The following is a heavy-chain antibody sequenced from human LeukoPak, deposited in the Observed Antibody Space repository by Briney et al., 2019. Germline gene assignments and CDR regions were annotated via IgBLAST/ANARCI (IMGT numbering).Heavy chain of an antibody. D-gene: IGHD3-10*01. CDR1: GGSFSGYY. J-gene: IGHJ4*02. CDR3: ARGRLPNRRSGSYYRGRYFDY. V-gene: IGHV4-34*01. CDR2: INHSGST. Sequence: SETLSLTCAVYGGSFSGYYWSWIRQPPGKGLEWIGEINHSGSTNYNPSLKSRVTISVDTSKNQFSLKLSSVTAADTAVYYCARGRLPNRRSGSYYRGRYFDYWGQGTLVTVSS.